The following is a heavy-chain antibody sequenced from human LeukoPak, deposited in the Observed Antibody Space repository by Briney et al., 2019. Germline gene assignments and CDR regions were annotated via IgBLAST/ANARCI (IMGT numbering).Heavy chain of an antibody. V-gene: IGHV4-34*01. CDR3: ARQSKIRVYYYGSGSYFDY. CDR1: GGSFSGYY. D-gene: IGHD3-10*01. Sequence: SETLSLTCAVYGGSFSGYYWSWIRQPPGKGLEWIGEINHSGSTNYNPSLKSRVTISVDTSKNQFSLKLSSVTAADTAVYYCARQSKIRVYYYGSGSYFDYWGQGTLVTVSS. J-gene: IGHJ4*02. CDR2: INHSGST.